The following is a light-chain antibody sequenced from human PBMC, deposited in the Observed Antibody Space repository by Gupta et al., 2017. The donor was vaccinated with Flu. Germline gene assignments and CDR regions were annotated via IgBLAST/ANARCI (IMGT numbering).Light chain of an antibody. CDR1: SGQRTSA. Sequence: QLVLTQSPSASASLGASGKLTCSLRSGQRTSAIAWHQQQPEKGPRYLMKLNSDGSHSKGDGIPDRFSGSSAEAERYLTISSLQSEDEADYYCQTWGTGIQVFGGGTKLTVL. V-gene: IGLV4-69*01. J-gene: IGLJ2*01. CDR3: QTWGTGIQV. CDR2: LNSDGSH.